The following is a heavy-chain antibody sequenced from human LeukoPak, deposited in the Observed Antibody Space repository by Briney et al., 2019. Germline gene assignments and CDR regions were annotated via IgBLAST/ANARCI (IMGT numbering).Heavy chain of an antibody. CDR3: AADLVGYCSGGSCGAFDI. CDR1: GFTFTSSA. D-gene: IGHD2-15*01. Sequence: GTSVKVSCKASGFTFTSSAVQWVRQARAQGLEWIGLIVVGSGNTNYVQKFQERVNITRDMSTSTAYMELSSLRSEHTAVYYCAADLVGYCSGGSCGAFDIWGQGTMVTVSS. J-gene: IGHJ3*02. CDR2: IVVGSGNT. V-gene: IGHV1-58*01.